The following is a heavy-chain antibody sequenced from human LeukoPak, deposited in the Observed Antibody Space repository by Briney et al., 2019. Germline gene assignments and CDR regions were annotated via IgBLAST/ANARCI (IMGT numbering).Heavy chain of an antibody. J-gene: IGHJ5*02. CDR3: ATALPTGTTSAGTDNWFGP. Sequence: ASVKVSCKVSGYTLTELSMHWVRQAPGKGLEWMGGFDPEDGETIYAQKFQGRVTMTEDTSTDTAYMELSSLRSEDTAVYYCATALPTGTTSAGTDNWFGPWGQGTLVTVSS. D-gene: IGHD1-7*01. CDR1: GYTLTELS. V-gene: IGHV1-24*01. CDR2: FDPEDGET.